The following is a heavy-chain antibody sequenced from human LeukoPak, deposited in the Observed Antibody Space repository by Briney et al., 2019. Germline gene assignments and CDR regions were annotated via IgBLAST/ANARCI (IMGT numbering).Heavy chain of an antibody. CDR3: ARDRLARPPYYDILTGYYNPYDWFDP. Sequence: EAPVKVSCKASGYTFTSYYMHWVRQAPGQGLEWMGIINPSGGSTSYAQKFQGRVTMTRDTSTSTVYMELSSLRSEDTAVYYCARDRLARPPYYDILTGYYNPYDWFDPWGQGTLVTVSS. D-gene: IGHD3-9*01. V-gene: IGHV1-46*01. CDR2: INPSGGST. CDR1: GYTFTSYY. J-gene: IGHJ5*02.